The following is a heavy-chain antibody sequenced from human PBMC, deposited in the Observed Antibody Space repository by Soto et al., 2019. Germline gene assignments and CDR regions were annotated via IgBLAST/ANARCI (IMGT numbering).Heavy chain of an antibody. D-gene: IGHD3-10*01. J-gene: IGHJ3*02. CDR2: MFHSGST. Sequence: PSETLALTCAVSGYFISSGDYWGWIRQPPGKGLEWIGSMFHSGSTNYNPSLKSRVTISVDTSKNQFSLKLSSVTAADTAVYYCAREPPMVRGVIDAFDIWGQGTMVTVSS. CDR1: GYFISSGDY. CDR3: AREPPMVRGVIDAFDI. V-gene: IGHV4-38-2*02.